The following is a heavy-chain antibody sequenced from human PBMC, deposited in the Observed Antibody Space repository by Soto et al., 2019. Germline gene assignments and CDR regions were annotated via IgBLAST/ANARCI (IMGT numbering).Heavy chain of an antibody. CDR3: ARANRITMVRRWFDP. V-gene: IGHV4-34*01. CDR2: INHSGST. CDR1: GGSFSGYY. J-gene: IGHJ5*02. D-gene: IGHD3-10*01. Sequence: SETLSLTCAVYGGSFSGYYWSWIRQPPGKGLEWIGEINHSGSTNYNPSLKSRVTISVDTSKNQFSLKLSSVTAADTAVYYCARANRITMVRRWFDPWGQGTLVTVSS.